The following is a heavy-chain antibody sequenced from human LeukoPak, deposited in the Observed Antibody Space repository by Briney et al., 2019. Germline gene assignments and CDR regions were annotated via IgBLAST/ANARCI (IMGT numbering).Heavy chain of an antibody. CDR2: VYYSGST. V-gene: IGHV4-39*07. CDR3: AKDSRHLSSTRGGLRESRGGFSDY. J-gene: IGHJ4*02. D-gene: IGHD6-13*01. CDR1: GGSISSSRYY. Sequence: SETLSLTCTVSGGSISSSRYYWGWIRQAPGKGLEWIGIVYYSGSTYYNPSLRSRVTISVDTSKNQFSLKLTSVTAADTAVYYCAKDSRHLSSTRGGLRESRGGFSDYWGQGTLVTVSS.